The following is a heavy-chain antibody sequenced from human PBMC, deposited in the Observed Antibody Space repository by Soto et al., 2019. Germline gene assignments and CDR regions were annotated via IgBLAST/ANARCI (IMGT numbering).Heavy chain of an antibody. Sequence: QVQLQESGPGLVKPSETLSLTCNVSGDSLNSGAYYWTWIRQSPGRGLEWIGHIYHTGSTNYNPSLRSRLTISLDTSKNHFSLTLRSVNAVYTGVYSCARSWGGDGYSHWGQGTLVTVSS. CDR3: ARSWGGDGYSH. CDR2: IYHTGST. V-gene: IGHV4-61*03. J-gene: IGHJ4*02. CDR1: GDSLNSGAYY. D-gene: IGHD2-15*01.